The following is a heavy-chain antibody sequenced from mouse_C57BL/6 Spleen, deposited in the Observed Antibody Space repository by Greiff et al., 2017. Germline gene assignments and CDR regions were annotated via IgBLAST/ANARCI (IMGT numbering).Heavy chain of an antibody. Sequence: EVQLVESGGGLVKPGGSLKLSCAASGFTFSSYTMSWVRQTPEKRLEWVATISGGGGNTYYPDSVKGRFTISRDNAKNTLYLQMSSLRSEDTALYYCARRAGYEGYFDVWGTGTTVTVSS. CDR2: ISGGGGNT. J-gene: IGHJ1*03. CDR3: ARRAGYEGYFDV. V-gene: IGHV5-9*01. CDR1: GFTFSSYT. D-gene: IGHD1-2*01.